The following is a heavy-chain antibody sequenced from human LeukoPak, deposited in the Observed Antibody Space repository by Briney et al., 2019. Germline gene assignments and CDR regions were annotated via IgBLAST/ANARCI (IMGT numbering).Heavy chain of an antibody. J-gene: IGHJ6*02. D-gene: IGHD3-3*01. V-gene: IGHV1-69*13. CDR1: GYTFTSYY. Sequence: SVKVSCKASGYTFTSYYMHWVRQAPGQGLEWMGGIIPIFGTANYAQKFQGRVTITADESTSTAYMGLSSLRSEDTAVYYCAREVESKVYGMDVWGQGTTVTVSS. CDR3: AREVESKVYGMDV. CDR2: IIPIFGTA.